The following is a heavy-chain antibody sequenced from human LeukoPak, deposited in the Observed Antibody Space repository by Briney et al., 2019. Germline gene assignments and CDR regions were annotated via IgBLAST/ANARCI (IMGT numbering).Heavy chain of an antibody. V-gene: IGHV1-69*04. CDR2: IIPILGIA. D-gene: IGHD4-17*01. Sequence: SVKVSCKASGGTFSSYAISWVRQAPGQGLGWMGRIIPILGIANYAQKFQGRVTITADKSTSTAYMELSSLRSEDTAVYYCTRAGPDDYGDYWFDPWGQGTLVTVSS. CDR1: GGTFSSYA. CDR3: TRAGPDDYGDYWFDP. J-gene: IGHJ5*02.